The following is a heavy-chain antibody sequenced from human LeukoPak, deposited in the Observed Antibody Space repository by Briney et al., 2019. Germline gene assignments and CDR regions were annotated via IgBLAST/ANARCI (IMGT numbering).Heavy chain of an antibody. CDR1: GGTFSNYL. CDR3: ARDGVHYYDSSGYYLV. D-gene: IGHD3-22*01. Sequence: GSSVKVSCKASGGTFSNYLISWVRQAPGQGLGLMGRIIPFFGTPDYAQKFQGRITITTDESTNTAYMELSSLRSEDTAVYYCARDGVHYYDSSGYYLVWGKGTTVTVSS. V-gene: IGHV1-69*05. J-gene: IGHJ6*04. CDR2: IIPFFGTP.